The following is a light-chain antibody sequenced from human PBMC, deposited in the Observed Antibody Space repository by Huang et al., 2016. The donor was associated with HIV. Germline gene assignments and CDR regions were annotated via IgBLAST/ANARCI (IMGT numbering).Light chain of an antibody. CDR2: DAS. J-gene: IGKJ4*01. CDR1: QSISSY. CDR3: QQRSNWALT. Sequence: EIVLTQSPATLSLSPGERATLSCRASQSISSYLAWYQQKPGQAPRLLIYDASNRATGIPARFRGSGSGTDFTITISSLEPEDFAVYYCQQRSNWALTFGGGTKVETK. V-gene: IGKV3-11*01.